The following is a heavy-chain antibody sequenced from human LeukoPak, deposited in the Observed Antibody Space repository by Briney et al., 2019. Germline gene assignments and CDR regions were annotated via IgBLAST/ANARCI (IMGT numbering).Heavy chain of an antibody. Sequence: PGGSLRLSCAASGFTFSSYWMHWVRQAPGKGLVWVSRINSDGSSTNYADSAKGRFTISRDNAQNTLYLQMNSLRAEDTAVYYCARESLGDFWSGSQSSDYWGQGTLVTVSS. V-gene: IGHV3-74*01. CDR2: INSDGSST. D-gene: IGHD3-3*01. CDR3: ARESLGDFWSGSQSSDY. J-gene: IGHJ4*02. CDR1: GFTFSSYW.